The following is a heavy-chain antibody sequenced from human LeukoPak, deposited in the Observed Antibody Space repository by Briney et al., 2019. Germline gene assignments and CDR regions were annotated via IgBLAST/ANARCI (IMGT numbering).Heavy chain of an antibody. CDR2: ISGSGGST. D-gene: IGHD6-13*01. J-gene: IGHJ4*02. Sequence: PGGSLRLSCAASGFTFNSYAMYWVRQAPGKGLEWVSGISGSGGSTYYADSVKGRFTITRDNSKNTLYLQMNSLRAEDTAVYYCAILYSSSWYVGYWGQGTLVTVSS. V-gene: IGHV3-23*01. CDR1: GFTFNSYA. CDR3: AILYSSSWYVGY.